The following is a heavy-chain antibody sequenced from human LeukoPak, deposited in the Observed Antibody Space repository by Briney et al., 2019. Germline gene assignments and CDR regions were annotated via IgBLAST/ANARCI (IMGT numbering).Heavy chain of an antibody. D-gene: IGHD6-6*01. CDR3: ARDPSGIAARGSRGSYWYFDL. CDR1: GGSISSSNW. CDR2: IYHSGST. J-gene: IGHJ2*01. V-gene: IGHV4-4*02. Sequence: SETLSLTCAVSGGSISSSNWWSWVRQPPGKGLEWIGEIYHSGSTNYNPSLKSRVTMSVDTSKNQFSLKLSSVTAADTAVYYCARDPSGIAARGSRGSYWYFDLWGRGTLVTVSS.